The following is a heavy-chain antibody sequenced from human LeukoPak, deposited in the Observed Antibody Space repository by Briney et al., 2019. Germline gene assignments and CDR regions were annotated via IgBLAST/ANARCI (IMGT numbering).Heavy chain of an antibody. CDR1: GGSISSGGYY. V-gene: IGHV4-31*03. CDR2: IYYSGST. Sequence: PSQTLSLTCTVSGGSISSGGYYWSWIRQHPGKGLEWIGYIYYSGSTYYNPSLKSRVTISVDTSKNQFSLKLSSVTAADTAVYYCARGPDYDTSFDPWGQGTLVTASS. D-gene: IGHD3-9*01. J-gene: IGHJ5*02. CDR3: ARGPDYDTSFDP.